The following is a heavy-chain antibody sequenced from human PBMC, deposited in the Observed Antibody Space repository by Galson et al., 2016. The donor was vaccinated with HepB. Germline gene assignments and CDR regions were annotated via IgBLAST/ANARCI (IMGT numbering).Heavy chain of an antibody. D-gene: IGHD5-18*01. Sequence: SLRLSCAASGFTLSTYSMNWVRQAPGKGLEWVSYISSRSSTVYYADSLKGRFTISRDNAKNSLYLQMNSLRDEDTAVFYCARDGGRGYTYGYFDYWGRGTLVTVS. V-gene: IGHV3-48*02. CDR2: ISSRSSTV. CDR1: GFTLSTYS. CDR3: ARDGGRGYTYGYFDY. J-gene: IGHJ4*02.